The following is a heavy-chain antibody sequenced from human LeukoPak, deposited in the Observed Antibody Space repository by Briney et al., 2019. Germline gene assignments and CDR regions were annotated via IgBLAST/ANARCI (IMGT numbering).Heavy chain of an antibody. CDR1: GGSFSGYY. CDR2: INHSGST. CDR3: AGGYYDSSGTGY. V-gene: IGHV4-34*01. J-gene: IGHJ4*02. D-gene: IGHD3-22*01. Sequence: TSETLSLTCAVYGGSFSGYYWSWIRQPPGKGLEWIGEINHSGSTNYNPSLKSRVTISVDTSKNQFSLKLSSVTAADTAVYYCAGGYYDSSGTGYWGQGTLVTVSS.